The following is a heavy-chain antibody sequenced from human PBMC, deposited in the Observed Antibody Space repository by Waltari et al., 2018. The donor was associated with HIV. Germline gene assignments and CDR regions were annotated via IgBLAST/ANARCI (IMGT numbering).Heavy chain of an antibody. D-gene: IGHD3-22*01. V-gene: IGHV3-23*01. CDR2: ISGSGGST. CDR1: GFTFSSYA. CDR3: AKFPPITMIVVVTKGDAFDI. Sequence: EVQLLESGGGLVQPGGSLRLSCAASGFTFSSYAMSWVRQAPGKGLEWVSAISGSGGSTYYSDSVKGRFTISRDNSKNTLYLQMNSLRAEDTAVYYCAKFPPITMIVVVTKGDAFDIWGQGTMATVSS. J-gene: IGHJ3*02.